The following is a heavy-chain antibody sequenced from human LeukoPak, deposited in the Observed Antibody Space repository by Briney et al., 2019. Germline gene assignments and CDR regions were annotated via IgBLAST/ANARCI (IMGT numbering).Heavy chain of an antibody. J-gene: IGHJ5*02. CDR3: ARHLFAVVVPAAKLGWFDP. Sequence: SETLSLTCTVSGGSISSYYWSWIRQPAGKGLEWIGHIYTSGSTNYNPSLKSRVTISVDTSKNQFSLRLSSVTAADTAVYYCARHLFAVVVPAAKLGWFDPWGQGTLVTVSS. V-gene: IGHV4-4*08. CDR1: GGSISSYY. CDR2: IYTSGST. D-gene: IGHD2-2*01.